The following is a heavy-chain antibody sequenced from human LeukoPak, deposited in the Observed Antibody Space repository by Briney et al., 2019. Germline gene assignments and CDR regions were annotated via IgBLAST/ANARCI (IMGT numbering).Heavy chain of an antibody. CDR1: GGSISTGDYY. CDR3: AVGHYYHSSGYLFDS. CDR2: IYYSGST. V-gene: IGHV4-30-4*01. D-gene: IGHD3-22*01. Sequence: PSETLSLTCTVSGGSISTGDYYWSWIRQPPGKGLEYIGYIYYSGSTYYNPSLKSRITISVDTSKNQFSLKLSSVPAADTAVYYCAVGHYYHSSGYLFDSWGRGTLVTVSS. J-gene: IGHJ4*02.